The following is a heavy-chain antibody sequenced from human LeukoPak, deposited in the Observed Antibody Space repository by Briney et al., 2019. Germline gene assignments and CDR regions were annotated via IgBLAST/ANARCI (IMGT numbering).Heavy chain of an antibody. J-gene: IGHJ6*03. CDR3: ARDPNYYDSSGYYLLGYYYYYMDV. D-gene: IGHD3-22*01. CDR1: GFTFSSYG. CDR2: IRYDGSNK. V-gene: IGHV3-30*02. Sequence: PGGSLRLSCAASGFTFSSYGMHWVRQAPGKGLEWVAFIRYDGSNKYYADSVKGRFTISRDNSKNTLYLQMNSLRAEDTAVYYCARDPNYYDSSGYYLLGYYYYYMDVWGKGTTVTVSS.